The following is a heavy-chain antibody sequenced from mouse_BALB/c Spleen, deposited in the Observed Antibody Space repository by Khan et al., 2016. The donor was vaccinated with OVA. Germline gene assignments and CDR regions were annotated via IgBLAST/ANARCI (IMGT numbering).Heavy chain of an antibody. CDR2: IYPGSGYT. Sequence: QVQLQQSGPELVKPGASVKMSCKASGYTFTDYFISWVKQRTGQGLEWIGEIYPGSGYTYYNEKFKGKATLTSDKSSNTAYMQLSTLTSEDSAVYFSAKAGYEEFAYWSHGTLVTVSA. J-gene: IGHJ3*01. V-gene: IGHV1-81*01. D-gene: IGHD3-2*02. CDR1: GYTFTDYF. CDR3: AKAGYEEFAY.